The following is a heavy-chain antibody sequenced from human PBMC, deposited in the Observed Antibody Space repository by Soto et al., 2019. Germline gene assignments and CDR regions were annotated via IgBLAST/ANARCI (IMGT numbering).Heavy chain of an antibody. V-gene: IGHV1-24*01. Sequence: ASVKVSCKVSGYTLTELSMHWVRQAPGKGLEWMGGFDPEDGETIYAQKFQGRVTMTEDTSTDTAYMELSSRRSEDTAVYYCATGRGRSSRWYVWFDPWGQGTLVTVSS. CDR1: GYTLTELS. CDR2: FDPEDGET. D-gene: IGHD6-13*01. J-gene: IGHJ5*02. CDR3: ATGRGRSSRWYVWFDP.